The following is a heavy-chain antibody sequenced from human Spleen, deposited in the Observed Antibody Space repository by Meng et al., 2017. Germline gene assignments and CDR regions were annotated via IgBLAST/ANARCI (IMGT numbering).Heavy chain of an antibody. CDR1: GYNFPDYY. V-gene: IGHV1-18*04. D-gene: IGHD3-22*01. J-gene: IGHJ3*02. CDR2: ISAYNGNT. CDR3: ARDRDTMIVVEDAFDI. Sequence: ASVKVSCKPSGYNFPDYYIHWVRRAPGQGLEWMGWISAYNGNTNYAQKLQGRVTMTTDTSTSTAYMELRSLRSDDTAVYYCARDRDTMIVVEDAFDIWGQGTMVTVSS.